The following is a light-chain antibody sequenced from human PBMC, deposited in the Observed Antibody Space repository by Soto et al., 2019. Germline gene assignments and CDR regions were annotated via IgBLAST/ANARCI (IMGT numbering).Light chain of an antibody. CDR1: QSVLYSSNNNNY. CDR2: WAS. CDR3: QQYYSTPYT. J-gene: IGKJ2*01. Sequence: DIAMTQSPDSLAVSLGERATINCKSSQSVLYSSNNNNYLAWYQQKPGQPPKLLIYWASTRESGVPDRFSGSGSGTDFTLTISSLQAEDVAVYYCQQYYSTPYTFGQGTKLEIK. V-gene: IGKV4-1*01.